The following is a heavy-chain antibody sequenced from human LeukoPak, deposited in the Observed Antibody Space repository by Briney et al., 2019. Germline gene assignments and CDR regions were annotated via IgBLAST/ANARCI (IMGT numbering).Heavy chain of an antibody. Sequence: KPSETLSLTCTVSGGSISSYYWSWIRQPPGKGLEWIGYIYYSGSTNYNPSLKSRVTISVDTSKNQFSLKLSSVTAADTAVYYCARPLVAGTGWFDPWGQGTLVTVSS. CDR1: GGSISSYY. D-gene: IGHD6-19*01. CDR3: ARPLVAGTGWFDP. V-gene: IGHV4-59*08. J-gene: IGHJ5*02. CDR2: IYYSGST.